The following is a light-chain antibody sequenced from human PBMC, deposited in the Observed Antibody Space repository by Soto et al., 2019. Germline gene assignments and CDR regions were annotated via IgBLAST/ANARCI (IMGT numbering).Light chain of an antibody. V-gene: IGKV2-28*01. J-gene: IGKJ1*01. CDR2: LGS. CDR3: MQPLQSWT. CDR1: QSLLHSNGYNY. Sequence: DIVRTQSPLSLPVTPGEPACVSCRSSQSLLHSNGYNYLDWYLQKPGQSPQLLIYLGSNRASGVPDRFSGSGSGTDFTLKISRVEAEDVGVYYCMQPLQSWTFGQGTKVDIK.